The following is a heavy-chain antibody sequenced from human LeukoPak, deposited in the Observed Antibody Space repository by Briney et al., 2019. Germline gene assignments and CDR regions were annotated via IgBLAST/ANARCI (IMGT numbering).Heavy chain of an antibody. Sequence: SETLSLTCAVYGGSFSGYYWSWIRQPPGKGLEWIGEINHSGSTNYNPSLKSRVTISVDTSKNQFSLKLSSVTAADTAVYYCARGFGSWYEGYWGQGTLVTVSS. V-gene: IGHV4-34*01. D-gene: IGHD6-13*01. CDR1: GGSFSGYY. J-gene: IGHJ4*02. CDR2: INHSGST. CDR3: ARGFGSWYEGY.